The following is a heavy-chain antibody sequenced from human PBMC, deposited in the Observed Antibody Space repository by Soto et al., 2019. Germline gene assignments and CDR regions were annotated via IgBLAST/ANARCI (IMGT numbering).Heavy chain of an antibody. CDR3: ARSVGDCSSTSCYSGGLPDY. CDR2: INHSGST. CDR1: GGSFSGYY. Sequence: SETLSLTCAVYGGSFSGYYWSWIRQPPGKGLEWIGEINHSGSTNYNPSLKSRVTVSVDTSKNQFSLKLSSVTAADTAVYYCARSVGDCSSTSCYSGGLPDYWGQGTLVTVSS. J-gene: IGHJ4*02. V-gene: IGHV4-34*01. D-gene: IGHD2-2*03.